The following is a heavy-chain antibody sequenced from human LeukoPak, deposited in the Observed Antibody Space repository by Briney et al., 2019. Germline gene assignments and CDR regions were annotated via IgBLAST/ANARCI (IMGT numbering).Heavy chain of an antibody. CDR3: ARVTYCGGDCYHYFDY. Sequence: GGSLRLSCAASGFTVSSNYMSWVRQAPGKGLEWVSVIYSGGSTYYADSVKGRFTISRDNSKNTLYLQMGSLRAEDMAVYYCARVTYCGGDCYHYFDYWGQGTLVTVSS. CDR1: GFTVSSNY. D-gene: IGHD2-21*02. V-gene: IGHV3-53*05. J-gene: IGHJ4*02. CDR2: IYSGGST.